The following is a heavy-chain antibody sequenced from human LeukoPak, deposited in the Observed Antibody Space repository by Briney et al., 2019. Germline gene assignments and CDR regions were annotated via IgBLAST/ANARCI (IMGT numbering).Heavy chain of an antibody. CDR3: ARDRGLDDIVVIPQVVGGAMDV. CDR2: INAGGIYT. V-gene: IGHV1-46*01. CDR1: GYPFIDYY. D-gene: IGHD2-2*01. Sequence: GASVKVSCKASGYPFIDYYIHWVRQAPGQGLEWMGIINAGGIYTRTAQKFQGRLTLTRDTSTTTVYMQLTNLTLDDTAVYFCARDRGLDDIVVIPQVVGGAMDVWGKGTTVTVSS. J-gene: IGHJ6*03.